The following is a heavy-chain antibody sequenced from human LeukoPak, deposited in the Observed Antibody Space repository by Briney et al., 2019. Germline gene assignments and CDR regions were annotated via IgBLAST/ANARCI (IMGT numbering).Heavy chain of an antibody. Sequence: GGSLRLSCAASGLTFSSYGMHWVRQAPGKGLEWVAVISYDGSNKYYADSVKGRFTISRDNSKNTLYLQMNSLRAEDTAVYYCAKESPKYYFDYWGQGTLVTVSS. V-gene: IGHV3-30*18. CDR3: AKESPKYYFDY. J-gene: IGHJ4*02. CDR2: ISYDGSNK. CDR1: GLTFSSYG.